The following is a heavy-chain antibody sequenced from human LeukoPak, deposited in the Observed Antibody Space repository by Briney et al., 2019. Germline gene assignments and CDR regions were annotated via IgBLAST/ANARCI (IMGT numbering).Heavy chain of an antibody. CDR1: GFTLSDYY. J-gene: IGHJ4*02. Sequence: GGSLRLSCAASGFTLSDYYVSWIRQAPGKGLECVAFISNSGFTTYYADSVRGRFTVTRDNAKDSVSLQMNSLRAEDTARYYCAREDSGGNSFDYWGQGAQVTVS. CDR3: AREDSGGNSFDY. D-gene: IGHD4/OR15-4a*01. V-gene: IGHV3-11*01. CDR2: ISNSGFTT.